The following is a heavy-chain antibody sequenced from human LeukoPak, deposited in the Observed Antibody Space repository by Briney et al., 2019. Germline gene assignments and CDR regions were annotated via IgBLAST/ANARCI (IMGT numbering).Heavy chain of an antibody. CDR1: GYTFTSYY. V-gene: IGHV1-18*04. D-gene: IGHD2-15*01. CDR2: ISSSSGNT. Sequence: ASVKVSCKASGYTFTSYYMHWVRQVPGRGLEWLGWISSSSGNTNYAHNVRGRVTMTTDTSTSTAYMELRSLRSDDTAIYYCVRCSGGNCYGTNYFEYWGRGTLVSVSS. CDR3: VRCSGGNCYGTNYFEY. J-gene: IGHJ4*02.